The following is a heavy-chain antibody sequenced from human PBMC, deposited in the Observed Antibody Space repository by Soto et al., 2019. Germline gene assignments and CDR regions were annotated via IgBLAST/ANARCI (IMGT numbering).Heavy chain of an antibody. CDR1: GGSISSGGYY. CDR3: ARDGGRRTQGTSGMDV. D-gene: IGHD1-1*01. J-gene: IGHJ6*02. Sequence: QVQLQESGPGLVKPSQTLSLTCTVSGGSISSGGYYWSWIRQHPGKGLEWIGYIYYSGSTYYNPSLKSRVTISVDTSKNQFSLKLSSVTAADTAVYYCARDGGRRTQGTSGMDVWGQGTTVTVSS. CDR2: IYYSGST. V-gene: IGHV4-31*03.